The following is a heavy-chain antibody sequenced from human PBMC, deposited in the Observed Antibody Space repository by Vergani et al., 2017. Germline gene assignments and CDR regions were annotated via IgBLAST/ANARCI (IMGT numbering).Heavy chain of an antibody. D-gene: IGHD3-10*01. CDR1: GYTFTSYY. CDR3: ARGVTMVRGVIDY. CDR2: INPNSGGT. Sequence: QVQLVQSGAEVKKPGASVKVSCKASGYTFTSYYMHWVRQAPGQGLEWMGIINPNSGGTNYAQKFQGRVTMTRDTSISTAYMELSRLTSDDTAVYYCARGVTMVRGVIDYWGQGTLVTVSS. V-gene: IGHV1-2*02. J-gene: IGHJ4*02.